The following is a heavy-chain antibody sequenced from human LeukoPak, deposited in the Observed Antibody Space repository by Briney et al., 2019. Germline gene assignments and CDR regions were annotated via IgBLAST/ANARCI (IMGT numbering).Heavy chain of an antibody. CDR2: ISSSSSYI. J-gene: IGHJ5*02. CDR3: ARSTSSANWFDP. D-gene: IGHD2-2*01. V-gene: IGHV3-21*01. Sequence: GGSLRLSCAASGFTFSSYAMHWVRQAPGKGLEWVSSISSSSSYIYYADSVKGRFTISRDNAKNSLYLQMNSLRAEDTAVYYCARSTSSANWFDPWGQGTLVTVSS. CDR1: GFTFSSYA.